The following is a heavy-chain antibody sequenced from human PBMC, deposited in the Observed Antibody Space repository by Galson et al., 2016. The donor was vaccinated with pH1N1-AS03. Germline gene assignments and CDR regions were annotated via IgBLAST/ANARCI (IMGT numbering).Heavy chain of an antibody. CDR3: ARQNGHRLLWDY. CDR1: SGSISGYY. Sequence: SETLSLTCSVSSGSISGYYWSWIRQPPGKGLAWIGSIYYTGMTNYNPSLKSRVTISVDTSKNQFSLKLSSVTAADTAIYYCARQNGHRLLWDYWGQGTLVTVSA. V-gene: IGHV4-59*08. D-gene: IGHD2-8*01. CDR2: IYYTGMT. J-gene: IGHJ4*02.